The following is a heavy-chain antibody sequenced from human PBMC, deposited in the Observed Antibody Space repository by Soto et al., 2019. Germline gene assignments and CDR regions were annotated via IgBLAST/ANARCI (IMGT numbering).Heavy chain of an antibody. CDR2: MNPNSGNT. J-gene: IGHJ6*02. CDR1: GYTFTSYD. CDR3: AGGRGIQLFSYYGMDV. D-gene: IGHD5-18*01. Sequence: ASVKVSCKASGYTFTSYDINWVRQATGQGLEWMGWMNPNSGNTGYAQKFQGRVTMTRNTSISTAYMELSSLRSEDTAVYYCAGGRGIQLFSYYGMDVWGQGTTVTVSS. V-gene: IGHV1-8*01.